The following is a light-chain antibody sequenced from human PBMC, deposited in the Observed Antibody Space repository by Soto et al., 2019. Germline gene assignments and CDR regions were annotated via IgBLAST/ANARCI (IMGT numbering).Light chain of an antibody. J-gene: IGLJ2*01. V-gene: IGLV1-44*01. CDR2: SNN. CDR3: AAWEDSRNGVV. Sequence: QSVLPQPPSASGTPGPRVTISRSGNTSSIGSNTVNWYHQVPGTAPKLVSYSNNQRTSGVPDRLSGSKSGTSASLAISGLQSEDEADYYCAAWEDSRNGVVFGGGTKLTVL. CDR1: TSSIGSNT.